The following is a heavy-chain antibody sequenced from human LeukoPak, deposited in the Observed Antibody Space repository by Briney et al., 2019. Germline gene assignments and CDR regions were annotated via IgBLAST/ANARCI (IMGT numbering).Heavy chain of an antibody. D-gene: IGHD3-22*01. CDR2: ITNSASTI. CDR3: ARDPHYYDSSGYYGY. V-gene: IGHV3-11*04. Sequence: GGSLRLSCAASGFTFSDYYMSWIRQAPGKGLEWVSYITNSASTIYYADSVKGRFTISGDNAKNSLYLQMNSLRAEDTAVYYCARDPHYYDSSGYYGYWGQGTLVTVSS. CDR1: GFTFSDYY. J-gene: IGHJ4*02.